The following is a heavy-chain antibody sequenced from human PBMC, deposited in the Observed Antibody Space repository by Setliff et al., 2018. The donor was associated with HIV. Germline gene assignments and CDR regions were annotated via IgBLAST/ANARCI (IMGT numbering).Heavy chain of an antibody. V-gene: IGHV1-18*01. CDR3: ARPRASYSNSWSD. CDR2: MSTYNGNT. J-gene: IGHJ4*02. CDR1: GYTFTSYD. Sequence: ASVKVSCKASGYTFTSYDISWVRQAPGQGLEWMGWMSTYNGNTNYAQKVQGRVTMTTDTSTSTAYMELRSLRSDDTAVYYCARPRASYSNSWSDWGQGTLVTVSS. D-gene: IGHD6-13*01.